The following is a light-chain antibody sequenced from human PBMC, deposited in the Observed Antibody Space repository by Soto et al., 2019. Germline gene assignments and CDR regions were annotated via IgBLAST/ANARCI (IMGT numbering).Light chain of an antibody. CDR1: QNVATN. CDR3: QQYYQWGLS. V-gene: IGKV3D-15*01. CDR2: GSS. Sequence: VMTQSPANLSVSPGEGVTLSCRASQNVATNLAWYQLKPGQAPRLLVYGSSTGATGIPATFSGSGSGTQFSLTISSPQSEDSAVYYCQQYYQWGLSFGGGTKVDIK. J-gene: IGKJ4*01.